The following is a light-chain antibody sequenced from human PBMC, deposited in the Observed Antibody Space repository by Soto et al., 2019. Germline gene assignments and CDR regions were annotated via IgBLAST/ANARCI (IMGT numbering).Light chain of an antibody. Sequence: QSALTQPASVSGSPGQSIAISCTGTSSDVGSYTYVSWYQQHPGKAPKLMIFDVSNRPSGVSDRFSGSKSGNTASLTTSGLQADDEADYYCSSYTISSTYVFGTGTKLTVL. J-gene: IGLJ1*01. CDR2: DVS. V-gene: IGLV2-14*01. CDR1: SSDVGSYTY. CDR3: SSYTISSTYV.